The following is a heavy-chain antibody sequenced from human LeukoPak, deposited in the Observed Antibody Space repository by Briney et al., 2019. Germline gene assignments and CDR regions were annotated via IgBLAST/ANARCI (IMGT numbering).Heavy chain of an antibody. Sequence: ASVKVSRKASGYTFTNYGISWVRQAPGQGLEWMGWISAYNGNTNYAENLQGTVTMTTDKSTSTAYMELRSLRSDDTAVYYCARDLVPTGGRPGSSDYWGQGTLVTVSS. CDR2: ISAYNGNT. V-gene: IGHV1-18*01. CDR3: ARDLVPTGGRPGSSDY. CDR1: GYTFTNYG. D-gene: IGHD2-15*01. J-gene: IGHJ4*02.